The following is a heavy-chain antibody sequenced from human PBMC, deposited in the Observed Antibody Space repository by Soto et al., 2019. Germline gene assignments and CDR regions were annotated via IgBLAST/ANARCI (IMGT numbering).Heavy chain of an antibody. Sequence: QVQLVESGGGVVQPGRSLRLSCAASGFTFSSYGMHWVRQAPGKGLEWVAVISYDGSNKYYADSVKGRFTISRDNSKNTLYLQMNSLSAEDTAVYYCAKDTRTTNSGTYYFDYWGQGTLVTVSS. CDR1: GFTFSSYG. J-gene: IGHJ4*02. V-gene: IGHV3-30*18. D-gene: IGHD1-26*01. CDR2: ISYDGSNK. CDR3: AKDTRTTNSGTYYFDY.